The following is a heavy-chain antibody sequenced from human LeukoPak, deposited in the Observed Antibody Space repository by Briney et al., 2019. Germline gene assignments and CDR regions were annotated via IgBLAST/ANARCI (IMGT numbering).Heavy chain of an antibody. V-gene: IGHV4-4*07. CDR2: IYTSGST. CDR3: ARGYCSGGNCYYFDY. J-gene: IGHJ4*02. D-gene: IGHD2-15*01. Sequence: PSETLSLTCTVSGDSISSYCWSWIRQPAGKGLEWIGRIYTSGSTNYNPSLKSRGTMSVDTSKNQFSLRLSSVTAADTAVYYCARGYCSGGNCYYFDYWGQGTLVTVSS. CDR1: GDSISSYC.